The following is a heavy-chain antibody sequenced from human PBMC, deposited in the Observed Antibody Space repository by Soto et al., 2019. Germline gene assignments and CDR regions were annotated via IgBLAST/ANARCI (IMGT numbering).Heavy chain of an antibody. V-gene: IGHV2-26*01. J-gene: IGHJ4*02. CDR1: GFSLSSPRMG. CDR3: VRKVIEMCTIFDF. CDR2: IFSNDDR. Sequence: QVTLKESGPVLVKPTETLTLTCTVSGFSLSSPRMGVSWIRQPPGKALEWLANIFSNDDRSYSTSLKSRLTISKDTSKSQVGLTMTHLDPADTATYSCVRKVIEMCTIFDFWGQGTLVTVSS. D-gene: IGHD1-1*01.